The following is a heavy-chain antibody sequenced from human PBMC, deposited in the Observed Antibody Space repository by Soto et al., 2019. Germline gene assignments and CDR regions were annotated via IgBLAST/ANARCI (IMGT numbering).Heavy chain of an antibody. D-gene: IGHD6-13*01. V-gene: IGHV4-39*07. Sequence: PSETLSLTCSVSDGSISGTTYFWGWIRQPPWKGLEWIGSIYYSGTTNYNPSLKSRVTISVDTAKNQFSLKLSSVTAAATAVYYCARAPRYSSRRIGYWAQGTLLTASS. J-gene: IGHJ4*02. CDR1: DGSISGTTYF. CDR3: ARAPRYSSRRIGY. CDR2: IYYSGTT.